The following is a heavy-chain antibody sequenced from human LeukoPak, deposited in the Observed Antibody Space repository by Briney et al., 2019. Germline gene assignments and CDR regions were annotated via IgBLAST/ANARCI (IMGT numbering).Heavy chain of an antibody. D-gene: IGHD6-19*01. J-gene: IGHJ4*02. CDR3: AISGYSSGWYYFDY. CDR2: ISGRGDST. CDR1: GFTSSTYA. Sequence: GSLTLSCAASGFTSSTYAMSWVRQAPGKGLEWVSGISGRGDSTYYADSVKGRFTISRDNSKNTLHLQMNSLRAEDTAVYYCAISGYSSGWYYFDYWGQGTLVTVSS. V-gene: IGHV3-23*01.